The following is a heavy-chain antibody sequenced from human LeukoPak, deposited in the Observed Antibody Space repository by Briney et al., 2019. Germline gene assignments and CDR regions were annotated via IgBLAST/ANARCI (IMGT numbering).Heavy chain of an antibody. CDR3: ARMNRLRYFDWLLSTHFDY. V-gene: IGHV4-34*01. CDR1: GGSFRGYY. J-gene: IGHJ4*02. CDR2: INHSGST. D-gene: IGHD3-9*01. Sequence: SETLSLTCAVYGGSFRGYYWSWLRQPPGKGLEWIGEINHSGSTNYNPSLKSRVTISVDTSKNQFSLKLSSVTAADTAVYYCARMNRLRYFDWLLSTHFDYWGQGTLVTVSS.